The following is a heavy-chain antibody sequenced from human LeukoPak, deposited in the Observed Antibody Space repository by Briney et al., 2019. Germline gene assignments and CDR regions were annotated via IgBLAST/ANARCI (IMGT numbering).Heavy chain of an antibody. D-gene: IGHD3-10*01. CDR1: GYTFTSYG. V-gene: IGHV1-18*01. CDR2: ISAYNGNT. CDR3: ARYGSMVRGVIIGWFDP. Sequence: GASVKVSCKASGYTFTSYGISWVRQAPGQGLEWMGWISAYNGNTNYAQKLQGRVTMTTDTSTSTAYMELRSLRSDDTAVYYCARYGSMVRGVIIGWFDPWGQGTLVTVSS. J-gene: IGHJ5*02.